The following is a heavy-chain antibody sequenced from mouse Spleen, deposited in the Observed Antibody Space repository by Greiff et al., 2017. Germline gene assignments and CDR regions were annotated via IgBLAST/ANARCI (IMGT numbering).Heavy chain of an antibody. CDR3: ARHYYGSSYSY. Sequence: EVKLVESGGGLVKLGGSLKLSCAASGFTFSSYAMSWVRQTPEKRLEWVATISSGGGNTYYPDSVKGRFTISRDNAKNTLYLQMSSLKSEDTAMYYCARHYYGSSYSYWGQGTTLTVSS. CDR2: ISSGGGNT. V-gene: IGHV5-9*04. CDR1: GFTFSSYA. J-gene: IGHJ2*01. D-gene: IGHD1-1*01.